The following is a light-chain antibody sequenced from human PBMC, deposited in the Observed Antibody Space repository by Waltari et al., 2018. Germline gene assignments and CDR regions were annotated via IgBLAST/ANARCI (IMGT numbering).Light chain of an antibody. CDR2: HAS. V-gene: IGKV3D-20*01. CDR1: QSLSTSY. CDR3: QYYDNSVIT. Sequence: EIVLTQSPATLSLSPGERATLSCGASQSLSTSYFAWYQQKPGLAPRLLMYHASSRATGIPDRFSGSGAGTDFTLTISRLEPEDFAVYYCQYYDNSVITFGQGTRLEI. J-gene: IGKJ5*01.